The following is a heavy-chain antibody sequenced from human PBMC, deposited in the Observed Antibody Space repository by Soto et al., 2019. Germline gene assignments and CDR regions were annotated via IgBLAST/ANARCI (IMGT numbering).Heavy chain of an antibody. CDR2: IYYSGST. CDR3: ARVGQLLMLRGGERYNLFPMDA. D-gene: IGHD2-2*01. J-gene: IGHJ6*02. V-gene: IGHV4-61*01. CDR1: AGSVSRDSYY. Sequence: GSAGSVSRDSYYWCCILHPPGKGLEWIGYIYYSGSTNYNPSLKSRVTISVDTSKNQFSLKLSSVTAADTAVYYCARVGQLLMLRGGERYNLFPMDAWGQGPIVT.